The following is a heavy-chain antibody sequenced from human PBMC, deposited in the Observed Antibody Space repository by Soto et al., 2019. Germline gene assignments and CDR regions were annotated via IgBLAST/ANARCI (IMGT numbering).Heavy chain of an antibody. CDR1: GYTFTSYD. Sequence: QVQLVQSGAEVKKPGASVKVSCKASGYTFTSYDINWVRQATGQGLDWMGWMNPNSGNTGYAQKFQGRVTMTKNTSISTAYMELRSLRSEDTAVYYCARGSPDSSGSNWFYPWGQGTLVTGS. CDR3: ARGSPDSSGSNWFYP. V-gene: IGHV1-8*01. CDR2: MNPNSGNT. J-gene: IGHJ5*02. D-gene: IGHD3-22*01.